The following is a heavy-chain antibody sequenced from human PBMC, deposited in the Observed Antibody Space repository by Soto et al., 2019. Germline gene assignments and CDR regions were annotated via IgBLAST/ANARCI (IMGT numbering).Heavy chain of an antibody. Sequence: ASGTLSLTWAVSCGSISSEQSWGVVRQPPGKGLEWIGEINHSGSTNYNPSLKSRVTISVDTSKNQFSLKLSSVTAADTAVYYCARMGYYGSGEPDRYYYGMDVWGQGTTVTVSS. CDR2: INHSGST. CDR3: ARMGYYGSGEPDRYYYGMDV. V-gene: IGHV4-4*02. D-gene: IGHD3-10*01. J-gene: IGHJ6*02. CDR1: CGSISSEQS.